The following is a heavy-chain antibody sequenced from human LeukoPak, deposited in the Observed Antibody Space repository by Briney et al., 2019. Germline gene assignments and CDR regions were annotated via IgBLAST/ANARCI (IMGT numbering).Heavy chain of an antibody. CDR1: GYTPTSYD. CDR2: MNPNSGRT. CDR3: TRETSSRYFDY. J-gene: IGHJ4*02. V-gene: IGHV1-8*01. Sequence: ASVKVSCKASGYTPTSYDINWVRQAPGQGLEWMGWMNPNSGRTGYAQNFQGRITITRNTSISTTYMELSSLRSEDTAVYYCTRETSSRYFDYWGQGTLVTVSS.